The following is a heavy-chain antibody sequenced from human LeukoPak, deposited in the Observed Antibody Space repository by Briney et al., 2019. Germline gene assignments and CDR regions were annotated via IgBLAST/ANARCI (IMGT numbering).Heavy chain of an antibody. D-gene: IGHD3-10*01. CDR3: AKDKRITMVRGVIGEDY. CDR1: GFTFSSYA. V-gene: IGHV3-23*01. CDR2: ISGSGGST. Sequence: PGGSLRLSCAASGFTFSSYAMSWVRQAPGKGLEWVSAISGSGGSTYYADSVKGRFTISRDNSKNTLYLQMNSLRAEDTAVYYCAKDKRITMVRGVIGEDYWGQGTLVTVSS. J-gene: IGHJ4*02.